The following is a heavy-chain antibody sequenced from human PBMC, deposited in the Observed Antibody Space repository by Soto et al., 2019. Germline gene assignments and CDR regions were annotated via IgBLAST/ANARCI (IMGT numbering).Heavy chain of an antibody. CDR2: IYYSGST. Sequence: PSETLSLTCTVSGGSISSYYWSWIRQPPGRGLEWIGYIYYSGSTNYNPSLKSRVTISVDTSKNQFSLKPSSVTAADTAVYYCARHDVGYCGGDCYSSWFDPWGQGTLVTVSS. D-gene: IGHD2-21*02. CDR1: GGSISSYY. J-gene: IGHJ5*02. CDR3: ARHDVGYCGGDCYSSWFDP. V-gene: IGHV4-59*08.